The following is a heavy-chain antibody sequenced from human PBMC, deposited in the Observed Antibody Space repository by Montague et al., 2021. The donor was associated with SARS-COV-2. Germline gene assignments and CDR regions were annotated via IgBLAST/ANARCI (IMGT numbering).Heavy chain of an antibody. Sequence: SLRLSCAASGFTFSSYEMNWVRQAPGKGLEWVSYISSSGSTIYYADSVKGRFTISRDNARNSLYLQMNSLRAEDTAVYYCAIYSSGWYGWGFDSWGPGVLVAVSS. J-gene: IGHJ4*02. D-gene: IGHD6-19*01. CDR1: GFTFSSYE. CDR2: ISSSGSTI. V-gene: IGHV3-48*03. CDR3: AIYSSGWYGWGFDS.